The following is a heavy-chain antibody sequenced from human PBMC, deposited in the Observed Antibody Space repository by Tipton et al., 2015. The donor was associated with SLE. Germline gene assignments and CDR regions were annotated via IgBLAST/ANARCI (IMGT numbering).Heavy chain of an antibody. CDR3: ARCTIFGVVRGSFDS. J-gene: IGHJ4*02. CDR1: GGSFSDYF. D-gene: IGHD3-3*01. CDR2: VNHSGST. Sequence: LRLSCAVYGGSFSDYFWTWIRQSPGKGLEWIGDVNHSGSTDHHPSLKSRVTMSVDTSKNQFSLKLTSVTAADTALYYCARCTIFGVVRGSFDSWGQGTLVTVS. V-gene: IGHV4-34*01.